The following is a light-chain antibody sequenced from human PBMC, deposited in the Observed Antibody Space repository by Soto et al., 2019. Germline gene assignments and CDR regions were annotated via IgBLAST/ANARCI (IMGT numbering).Light chain of an antibody. V-gene: IGLV4-69*01. CDR3: QTWGTDIHV. Sequence: QPVLTQSPSASASLGASVKLTCTLTTGHSTYAIAWHQQQPEKGPRYLMKLNSDGSHSKGDGIPDRFSGSSSGAERYLTISSLQSEDEADYYCQTWGTDIHVFGGGTKVTVL. CDR2: LNSDGSH. CDR1: TGHSTYA. J-gene: IGLJ2*01.